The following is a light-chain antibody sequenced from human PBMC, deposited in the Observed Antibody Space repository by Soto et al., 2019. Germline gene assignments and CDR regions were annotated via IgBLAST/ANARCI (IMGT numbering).Light chain of an antibody. Sequence: QSALTQPASVSGSPGQSITISCTGTISNVGSYNLVSWYQQHPGKAPKLIIYEVNKWPSGVSNRFSGSKSGNTASLTISGLQTEDEADYYCYSYEGGRVFGGGTKRTVL. V-gene: IGLV2-23*02. J-gene: IGLJ3*02. CDR3: YSYEGGRV. CDR2: EVN. CDR1: ISNVGSYNL.